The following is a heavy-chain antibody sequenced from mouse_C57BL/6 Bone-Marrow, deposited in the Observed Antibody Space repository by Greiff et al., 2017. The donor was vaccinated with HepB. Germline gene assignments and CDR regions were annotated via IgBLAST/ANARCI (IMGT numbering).Heavy chain of an antibody. CDR2: IDPEDGDT. V-gene: IGHV14-1*01. Sequence: VQLQQSGAELVRPGASVKLSCTASGFNIKDYYMHWVKQRPEQGLEWIGRIDPEDGDTEYAPKFQGKATMTADTSSNTAYLQLSSLTSEDTAVYYCTTSIYYYGSDYAMDYWGQGTSVTVSS. CDR1: GFNIKDYY. D-gene: IGHD1-1*01. J-gene: IGHJ4*01. CDR3: TTSIYYYGSDYAMDY.